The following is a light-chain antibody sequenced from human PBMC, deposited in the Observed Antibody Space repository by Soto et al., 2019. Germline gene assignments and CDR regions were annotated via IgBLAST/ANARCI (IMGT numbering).Light chain of an antibody. V-gene: IGLV1-51*01. CDR1: SSNIGNNY. J-gene: IGLJ2*01. CDR3: GTWDSSLSAKV. CDR2: DNN. Sequence: QTVVTQPPSVSAAPGQKVTISCSGSSSNIGNNYVSWYQPLPGTAPKLLIYDNNKRPSGIPDRFSGSKSGTSATLGITGLQTGDEADYYCGTWDSSLSAKVFGGGTKLTVL.